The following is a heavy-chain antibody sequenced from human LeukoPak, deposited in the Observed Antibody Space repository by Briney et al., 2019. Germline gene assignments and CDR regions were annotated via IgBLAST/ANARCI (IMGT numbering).Heavy chain of an antibody. Sequence: GRCLRPSCAASGFTFSTYAMSSVRQAPGEGLGWVSGISGSGGNTYYADTVKGRFTISRDNSYNPLYLQMNSLRAEDTAVYYCAKGGKYSGSGSPDYWGQGTLVTVSS. D-gene: IGHD6-6*01. J-gene: IGHJ4*02. V-gene: IGHV3-23*01. CDR3: AKGGKYSGSGSPDY. CDR2: ISGSGGNT. CDR1: GFTFSTYA.